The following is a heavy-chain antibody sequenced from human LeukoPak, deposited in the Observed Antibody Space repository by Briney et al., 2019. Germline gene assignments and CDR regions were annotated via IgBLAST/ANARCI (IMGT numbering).Heavy chain of an antibody. CDR3: ARHGHTNYYYYYMDV. CDR2: INHSGST. V-gene: IGHV4-34*01. CDR1: GGSFSGYY. Sequence: TSETLSLTCAVYGGSFSGYYWSWIRQPPGKGLEWIGEINHSGSTNYNPSLKSRVTISVDTSKNQFSLNLSSVTAADTAVYFCARHGHTNYYYYYMDVWGKGTTVTISS. J-gene: IGHJ6*03.